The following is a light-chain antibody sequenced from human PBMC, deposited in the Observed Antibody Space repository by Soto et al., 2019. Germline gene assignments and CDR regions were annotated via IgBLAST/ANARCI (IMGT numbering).Light chain of an antibody. CDR1: QSVDSN. CDR2: GAS. Sequence: VMTQSPGTLSVSPGERATLSCRASQSVDSNLAWYQQKPGQAPRLLISGASTRATGVSARFSGSGPGTEFTLTISSLQSEDFAVYYCQQYQYWPPRTFGQGTKVEIK. J-gene: IGKJ1*01. CDR3: QQYQYWPPRT. V-gene: IGKV3-15*01.